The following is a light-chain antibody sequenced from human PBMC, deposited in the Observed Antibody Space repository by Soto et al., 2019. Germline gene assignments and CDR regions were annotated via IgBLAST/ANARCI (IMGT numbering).Light chain of an antibody. CDR3: QSYDSRLSVSYV. J-gene: IGLJ1*01. V-gene: IGLV1-40*01. Sequence: QAVLTQPPSVSGAPGQRVTISCTGSSSNIGAGYDVHWYQQLPGTAPKLLIYVNNNRPSGVPDRFSGSKSGTSASLAITGLQAEDEADYYCQSYDSRLSVSYVFGTGTKLTVL. CDR2: VNN. CDR1: SSNIGAGYD.